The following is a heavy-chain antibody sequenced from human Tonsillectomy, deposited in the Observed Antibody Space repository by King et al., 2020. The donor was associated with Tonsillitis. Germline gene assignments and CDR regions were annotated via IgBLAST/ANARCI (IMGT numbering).Heavy chain of an antibody. V-gene: IGHV3-7*01. CDR1: GFTFSSYW. J-gene: IGHJ4*02. CDR2: INQDGSEK. D-gene: IGHD6-6*01. Sequence: VQLVESGGGLVQPGGSLRLSCAASGFTFSSYWMSWVRQAPGKGLEWVANINQDGSEKYYVDSVNGRFTISRDNAKNSLYLQMNSLRAHDTAVYYCAREGRGYSSSSSFDYWGQGALVTVSS. CDR3: AREGRGYSSSSSFDY.